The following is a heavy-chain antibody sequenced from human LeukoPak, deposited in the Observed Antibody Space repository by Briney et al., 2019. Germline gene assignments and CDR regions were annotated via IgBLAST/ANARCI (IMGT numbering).Heavy chain of an antibody. J-gene: IGHJ4*02. V-gene: IGHV4-34*01. D-gene: IGHD2-15*01. Sequence: PSETLSLTCAVYGGSFSGYYWSWIRQPPGKGLEWIGEINHSGSTNYNPSLKSRVTISVDTSKNQFSLKLSSVTAADTAVYYCARVRNRYCSGGSRYSGLRFDYWGQGTLVPVSS. CDR3: ARVRNRYCSGGSRYSGLRFDY. CDR1: GGSFSGYY. CDR2: INHSGST.